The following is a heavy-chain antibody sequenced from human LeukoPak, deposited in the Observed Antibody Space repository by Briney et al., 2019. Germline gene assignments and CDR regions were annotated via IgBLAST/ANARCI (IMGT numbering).Heavy chain of an antibody. V-gene: IGHV3-20*04. CDR3: ASLPSSGYDLLDVDV. CDR1: GFTFDDYG. D-gene: IGHD5-12*01. Sequence: GGSLRLSCAASGFTFDDYGMSWVRQAPGKGLEWVSGINWNGGSTGYADSVKGRFTISRDNAKNSLYLQMNSLRAEDTALYYCASLPSSGYDLLDVDVWGKGTTVTVSS. J-gene: IGHJ6*04. CDR2: INWNGGST.